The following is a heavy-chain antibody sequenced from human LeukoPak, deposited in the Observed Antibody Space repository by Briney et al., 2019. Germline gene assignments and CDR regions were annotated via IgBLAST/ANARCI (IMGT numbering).Heavy chain of an antibody. Sequence: ASVKVSCKASGYTFTGYYMHWVRQAPGQGLEWMGRINPNSGGTNYAQKFQGRVTMTRDTSISTAYMELSRLRSDDTAVYYCAREEDYYDSSGYYLYYYYGMDVWGQGTRSPSP. J-gene: IGHJ6*02. CDR3: AREEDYYDSSGYYLYYYYGMDV. CDR1: GYTFTGYY. V-gene: IGHV1-2*06. CDR2: INPNSGGT. D-gene: IGHD3-22*01.